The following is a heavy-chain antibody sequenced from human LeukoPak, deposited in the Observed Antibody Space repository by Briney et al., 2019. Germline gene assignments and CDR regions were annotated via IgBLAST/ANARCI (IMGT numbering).Heavy chain of an antibody. Sequence: GGSLRLSCAASGFTFSSYAMHWVRQAPGKGLEWVAVISYDGSNKYYADSVKGRFTISRDNSKNTLYLQMNSLRAEDTAVYYCAKDNYYGSGSYNHLDYWGQGTLVTVSS. V-gene: IGHV3-30*04. CDR1: GFTFSSYA. CDR2: ISYDGSNK. J-gene: IGHJ4*02. D-gene: IGHD3-10*01. CDR3: AKDNYYGSGSYNHLDY.